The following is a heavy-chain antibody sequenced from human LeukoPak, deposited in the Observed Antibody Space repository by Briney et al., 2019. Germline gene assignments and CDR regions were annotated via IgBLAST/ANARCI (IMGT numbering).Heavy chain of an antibody. D-gene: IGHD3-22*01. CDR2: IIPIFGTA. V-gene: IGHV1-69*01. Sequence: SVKVSCKASGGTFISYPISWVGQAPGQGLEWMGGIIPIFGTANYAQKFQGRVTITADDSTSTAYMELSSLRSDDTAVYSCARDRAPYYYDSSGYYSAYWYFDLWGRGTLVTVSS. CDR3: ARDRAPYYYDSSGYYSAYWYFDL. CDR1: GGTFISYP. J-gene: IGHJ2*01.